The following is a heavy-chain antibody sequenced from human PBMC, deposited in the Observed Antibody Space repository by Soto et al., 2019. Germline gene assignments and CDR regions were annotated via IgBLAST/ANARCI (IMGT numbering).Heavy chain of an antibody. CDR2: ISSSSSYI. Sequence: GGSLRLSCAASGFTFSSYSMNWVRQAPGKGLEWVSSISSSSSYIYYADSVKGRFTISRDNAKNSLYLQMNSLRAEDTAVYYCARDSSGWYDADAFDIWGQGTMVTVSS. J-gene: IGHJ3*02. D-gene: IGHD6-19*01. CDR3: ARDSSGWYDADAFDI. V-gene: IGHV3-21*01. CDR1: GFTFSSYS.